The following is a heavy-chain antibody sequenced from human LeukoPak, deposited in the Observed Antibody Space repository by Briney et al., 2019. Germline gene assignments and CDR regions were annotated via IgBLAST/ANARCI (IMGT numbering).Heavy chain of an antibody. D-gene: IGHD3-10*01. Sequence: SVKVFCKASGGTFSNYGISWVRQAPGQGLEWMGGIIPIFGTANYAQKFQGRVTITADESTSTAYMELSSLRSEDTAVYYCAREGAYGSGSFNWFDPWGQGTLVTVSS. CDR3: AREGAYGSGSFNWFDP. J-gene: IGHJ5*02. V-gene: IGHV1-69*13. CDR1: GGTFSNYG. CDR2: IIPIFGTA.